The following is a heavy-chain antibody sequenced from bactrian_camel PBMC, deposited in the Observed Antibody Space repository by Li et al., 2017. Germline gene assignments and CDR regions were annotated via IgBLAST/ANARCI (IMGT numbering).Heavy chain of an antibody. Sequence: HVQLVESGGGSVQAGGSLRLSCAGTGFTHSVCSMGWIRQAPGKEREGVAAIDSDGSTSYADSVRGRFTISQDNAKNTLYLQMNSLKPEDTAIYYCAAEDTYGGDWYDGLIEYNYWGQGTQVTVS. CDR2: IDSDGST. J-gene: IGHJ4*01. V-gene: IGHV3S53*01. CDR3: AAEDTYGGDWYDGLIEYNY. CDR1: GFTHSVCS. D-gene: IGHD6*01.